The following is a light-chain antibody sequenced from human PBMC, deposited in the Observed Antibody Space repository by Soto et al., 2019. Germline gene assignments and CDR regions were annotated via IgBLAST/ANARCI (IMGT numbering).Light chain of an antibody. V-gene: IGLV2-14*03. CDR2: DVI. J-gene: IGLJ2*01. CDR1: SSDVGGYNY. Sequence: QSVLTQPASVSGSPGQSITISCTGTSSDVGGYNYVSWYQQHPGKAPKLMIYDVINRPSGVSNRFSGSKSGNSASLTISGLQAEDEADSYCSSYTISSTYVVFGGGTKLTVL. CDR3: SSYTISSTYVV.